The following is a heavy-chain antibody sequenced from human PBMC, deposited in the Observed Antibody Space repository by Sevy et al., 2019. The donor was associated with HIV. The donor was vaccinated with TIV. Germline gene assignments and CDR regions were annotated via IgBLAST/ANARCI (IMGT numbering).Heavy chain of an antibody. CDR1: GFTFSNAW. CDR3: LAQQYYDILTGYQEAGF. CDR2: IKSQTDGGTT. Sequence: GGSLRLSCAASGFTFSNAWMSWVRQAPGKGLEWVGRIKSQTDGGTTDYAAPVKGRFTISRDDSKTTLYLQMNSLKTEETAVYYCLAQQYYDILTGYQEAGFWGQGTLVTVSS. J-gene: IGHJ4*02. V-gene: IGHV3-15*01. D-gene: IGHD3-9*01.